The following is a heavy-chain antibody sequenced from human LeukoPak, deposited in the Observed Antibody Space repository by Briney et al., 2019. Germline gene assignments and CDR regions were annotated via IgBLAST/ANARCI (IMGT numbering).Heavy chain of an antibody. V-gene: IGHV4-59*01. J-gene: IGHJ5*02. CDR3: ARGWNYYDSSGYYNWFDP. D-gene: IGHD3-22*01. CDR2: IYYSGST. CDR1: GGSISSYY. Sequence: SETLSLTCTVSGGSISSYYWSWIRQPPGKGLEWIGYIYYSGSTNYNPSHKSRVTISVDTSKNQFSLKLSSVTAADTAVYYCARGWNYYDSSGYYNWFDPWGQGTLVTVSS.